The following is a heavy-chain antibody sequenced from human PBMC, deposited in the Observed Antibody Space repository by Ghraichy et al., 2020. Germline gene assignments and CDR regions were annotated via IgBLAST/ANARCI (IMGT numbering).Heavy chain of an antibody. D-gene: IGHD2-21*02. CDR2: ISSSSSYT. CDR3: ARVEYCGGDCYFFGD. J-gene: IGHJ4*02. V-gene: IGHV3-11*06. CDR1: GFTFSDYY. Sequence: GESLNISCAASGFTFSDYYMSWIRQAPGKGLEWVSYISSSSSYTNYADSVKGRFTISRDNAKNSLYLQMNSLRAEDTAVYYCARVEYCGGDCYFFGDWGQGTLVTVSS.